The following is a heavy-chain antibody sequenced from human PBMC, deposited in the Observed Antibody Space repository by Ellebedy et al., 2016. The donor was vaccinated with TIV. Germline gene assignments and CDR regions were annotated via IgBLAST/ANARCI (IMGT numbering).Heavy chain of an antibody. CDR1: GGSFSSYY. CDR2: IYYSGST. D-gene: IGHD4-23*01. J-gene: IGHJ3*02. CDR3: AREQGYGGSPYAFDI. Sequence: SETLSLXCAVYGGSFSSYYWSWIRQPPGKGLEWIGYIYYSGSTNYNPSLKSRVTISVDTSKNQFSLKLSSVTAADTAVYYCAREQGYGGSPYAFDIWGQGTMVTVSS. V-gene: IGHV4-59*01.